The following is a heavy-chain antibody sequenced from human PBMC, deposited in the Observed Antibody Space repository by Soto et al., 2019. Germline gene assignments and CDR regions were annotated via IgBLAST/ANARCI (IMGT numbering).Heavy chain of an antibody. CDR2: ISDGGDLT. D-gene: IGHD2-21*01. CDR1: GFAFSSHP. V-gene: IGHV3-23*01. Sequence: PGGSLRLSCAASGFAFSSHPMSWVRQAPERGLEWVSGISDGGDLTYNADSVKGRFTISRDNSKNILFLQMNSLRAEDTARYYCAWRAFGSPRRCDRWGRGTRVSVSS. J-gene: IGHJ3*01. CDR3: AWRAFGSPRRCDR.